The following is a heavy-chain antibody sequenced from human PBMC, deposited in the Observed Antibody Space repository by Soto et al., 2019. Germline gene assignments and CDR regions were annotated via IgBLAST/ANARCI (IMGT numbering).Heavy chain of an antibody. CDR3: ARGWAEPQRSFDY. Sequence: SETLSLTCAVYGGSFSGYYWSWIRQPPGKGLEWIGEINHSGSTNYNPSLKSRVTISVDTSKNQFSLKLSSVTAADTAVYYCARGWAEPQRSFDYWGQGTLVTVSS. J-gene: IGHJ4*02. V-gene: IGHV4-34*01. CDR1: GGSFSGYY. D-gene: IGHD6-19*01. CDR2: INHSGST.